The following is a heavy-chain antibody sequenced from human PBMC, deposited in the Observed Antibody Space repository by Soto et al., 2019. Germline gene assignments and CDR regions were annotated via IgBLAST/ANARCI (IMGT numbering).Heavy chain of an antibody. V-gene: IGHV1-24*01. CDR1: GYTLTELS. D-gene: IGHD6-19*01. J-gene: IGHJ4*02. CDR2: FDPEDGET. CDR3: ARGVGWLDPFDY. Sequence: ASVKVSCKVSGYTLTELSMHWVRQAPGKGLEWMGGFDPEDGETIYAQKFQGRVTMTEDTSTGTAYMELSSLRSEDTAVYYCARGVGWLDPFDYWGQGTLVTVSS.